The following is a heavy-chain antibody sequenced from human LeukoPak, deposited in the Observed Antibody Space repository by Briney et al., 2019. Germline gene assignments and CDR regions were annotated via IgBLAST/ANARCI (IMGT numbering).Heavy chain of an antibody. J-gene: IGHJ3*02. CDR3: ARFVRSSGWYPSDAFDI. V-gene: IGHV4-61*01. D-gene: IGHD6-19*01. Sequence: KTSETLSLTCTVSNGSINFVSYYWSWIRQPPGKGLEWLGYIHYTGNTIYNPSLKSRVTISVDTSKNQFSLKLSSVTAADTAVYYCARFVRSSGWYPSDAFDIWGQGTMVTVSS. CDR2: IHYTGNT. CDR1: NGSINFVSYY.